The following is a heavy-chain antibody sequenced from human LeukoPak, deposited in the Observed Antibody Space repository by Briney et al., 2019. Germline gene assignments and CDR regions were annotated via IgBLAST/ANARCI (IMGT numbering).Heavy chain of an antibody. V-gene: IGHV3-48*01. J-gene: IGHJ4*01. D-gene: IGHD5-12*01. Sequence: GGSLRLSCAASGFNFIDYSMNWVRRAPGKGLEWISYVGISSGNTKYADSVKGRFTISRDKARNSLYLQMNSLRVEDTAVYYCARDHRYAFDNWGHGTLVTVSS. CDR1: GFNFIDYS. CDR2: VGISSGNT. CDR3: ARDHRYAFDN.